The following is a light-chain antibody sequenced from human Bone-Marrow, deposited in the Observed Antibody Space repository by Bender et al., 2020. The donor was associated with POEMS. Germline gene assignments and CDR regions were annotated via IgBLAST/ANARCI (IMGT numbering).Light chain of an antibody. CDR2: QDT. Sequence: SYGLTQPPSVSVSPGQTASITCSGDNLGDSYVCWYQQKPGQSPVLVIYQDTRRPSGIPERFSGSNSGNTATLTISGTQAMDEADYYCRTWDTSTSVVFGGGTKLTVL. J-gene: IGLJ2*01. CDR3: RTWDTSTSVV. CDR1: NLGDSY. V-gene: IGLV3-1*01.